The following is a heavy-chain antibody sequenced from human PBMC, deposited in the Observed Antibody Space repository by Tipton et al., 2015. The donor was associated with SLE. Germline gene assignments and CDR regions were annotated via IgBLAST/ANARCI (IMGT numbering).Heavy chain of an antibody. CDR2: IYYSGST. V-gene: IGHV4-59*11. CDR1: GGSISSHY. J-gene: IGHJ4*02. CDR3: AKVDDNYDSFDF. D-gene: IGHD3-16*01. Sequence: TLSLTCTVSGGSISSHYWNWIRQPPGEGLEWIGYIYYSGSTNYNPSLRSRVTISVDTSKNQFSLRLNSVTAADTAVYFCAKVDDNYDSFDFWGQGILVTVSS.